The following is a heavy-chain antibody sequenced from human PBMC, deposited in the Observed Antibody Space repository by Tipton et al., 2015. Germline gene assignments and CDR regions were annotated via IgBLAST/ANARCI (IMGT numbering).Heavy chain of an antibody. J-gene: IGHJ4*02. Sequence: SLRLSCAASGFSLSSYSMNWVRQAPGKGLEWVSSISVDSYFIYHADSVKGRFTISRDNARNSLYLQMNSLREEDTAVYYCARHAKRLQDHFDYWGQGTLVTVSS. CDR1: GFSLSSYS. CDR2: ISVDSYFI. CDR3: ARHAKRLQDHFDY. V-gene: IGHV3-21*01. D-gene: IGHD5-12*01.